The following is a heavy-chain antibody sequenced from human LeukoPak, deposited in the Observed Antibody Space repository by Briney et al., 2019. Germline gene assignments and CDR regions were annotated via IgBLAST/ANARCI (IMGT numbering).Heavy chain of an antibody. CDR1: GFTFSSYW. Sequence: GSLRLSCAASGFTFSSYWMSWVRQAPGKGLEWVANIKQDGSERYYVDSVKGRFTISRDNAKNSLYLQMNSLRAEDTAVYYCARVLTFYSSSWYEVSSYYFDYWGQGTLVTVSS. V-gene: IGHV3-7*01. J-gene: IGHJ4*02. D-gene: IGHD6-13*01. CDR3: ARVLTFYSSSWYEVSSYYFDY. CDR2: IKQDGSER.